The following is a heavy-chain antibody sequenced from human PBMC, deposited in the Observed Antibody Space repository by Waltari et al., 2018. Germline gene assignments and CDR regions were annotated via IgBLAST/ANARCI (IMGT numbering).Heavy chain of an antibody. CDR2: IYYSGST. V-gene: IGHV4-30-4*08. J-gene: IGHJ3*02. CDR3: AITGITGTDAFDI. CDR1: GGSISSGDYY. D-gene: IGHD1-20*01. Sequence: QVQLQESGPGLVKPSQTLSLTCTVSGGSISSGDYYWSWIRQPPGKGLEWIGDIYYSGSTYDNPSRKSRVTISVDTSKNQFSLKLSSVTAADTAVYYCAITGITGTDAFDIWGQGTMVTVSS.